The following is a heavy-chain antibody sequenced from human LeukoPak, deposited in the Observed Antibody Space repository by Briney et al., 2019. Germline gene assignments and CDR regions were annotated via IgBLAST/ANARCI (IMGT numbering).Heavy chain of an antibody. D-gene: IGHD6-19*01. Sequence: GASVKVSCKASGCIFSTYGISWVRQAPGQGLEWMGCISGYNGNTNYAQKLQGRVTMTTDTSTSTAYMELRSLRSDDTAVYYCARRRSEEFDFDCWGQGTLVTVSS. CDR3: ARRRSEEFDFDC. CDR1: GCIFSTYG. CDR2: ISGYNGNT. J-gene: IGHJ4*02. V-gene: IGHV1-18*01.